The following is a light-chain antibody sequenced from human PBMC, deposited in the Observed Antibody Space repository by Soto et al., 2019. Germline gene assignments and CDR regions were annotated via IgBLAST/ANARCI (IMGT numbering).Light chain of an antibody. V-gene: IGLV2-14*01. CDR1: ISDFVINNY. Sequence: QSVLTQPASVSGSPGQSITISCTGTISDFVINNYVSWYQQHPGKAPKLMLYGVSNRPSGVSNRFSGSKSGNTASLTISGIQAEDEADYYCSSHTMSSALQVFGTGTKVTVL. CDR3: SSHTMSSALQV. CDR2: GVS. J-gene: IGLJ1*01.